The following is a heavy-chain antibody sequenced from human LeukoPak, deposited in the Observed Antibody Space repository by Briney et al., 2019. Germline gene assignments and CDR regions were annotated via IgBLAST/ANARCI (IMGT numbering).Heavy chain of an antibody. CDR3: ARDQRGGRISWYSHFDF. J-gene: IGHJ4*02. Sequence: ASVKVSCKASGYTFTGYFMHWVRQAPGQGLEWMGIINPTSANTRYAQKFQGRVTMTRDTSTSTVYMELSSLTSEDTAVYYCARDQRGGRISWYSHFDFWGQGTPVTVSS. V-gene: IGHV1-46*01. D-gene: IGHD6-13*01. CDR1: GYTFTGYF. CDR2: INPTSANT.